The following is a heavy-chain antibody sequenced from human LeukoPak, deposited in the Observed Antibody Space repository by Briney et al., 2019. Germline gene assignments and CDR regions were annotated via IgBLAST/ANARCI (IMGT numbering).Heavy chain of an antibody. CDR3: ARGGSSSWYSISHYYYYGMDV. D-gene: IGHD6-13*01. J-gene: IGHJ6*02. Sequence: GASVKVSCKASGYTFTSYAMHWVRQAPGQRLEWMGWINPNSGGTNYAQKFQGWVTMTRDTSISTAYMELSRLRSDDTAVYYCARGGSSSWYSISHYYYYGMDVWGQGTTVTVSS. CDR2: INPNSGGT. V-gene: IGHV1-2*04. CDR1: GYTFTSYA.